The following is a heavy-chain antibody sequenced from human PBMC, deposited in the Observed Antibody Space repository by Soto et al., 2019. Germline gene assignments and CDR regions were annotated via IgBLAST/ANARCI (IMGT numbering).Heavy chain of an antibody. Sequence: SQTLSLTCAISGDSVSSNSAAWNWIRQSPSRGLEWLGRTYYRSKGYNDYAVSVKSRITINPDTSKNQFSLQLNSVTPEDTAVYYCARDEELEPPTGLDYWGQGTLVTVSS. CDR3: ARDEELEPPTGLDY. CDR1: GDSVSSNSAA. J-gene: IGHJ4*02. D-gene: IGHD1-1*01. CDR2: TYYRSKGYN. V-gene: IGHV6-1*01.